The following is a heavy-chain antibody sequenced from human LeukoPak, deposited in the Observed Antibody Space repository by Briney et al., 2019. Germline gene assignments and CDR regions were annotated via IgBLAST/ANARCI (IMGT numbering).Heavy chain of an antibody. CDR1: GFTFSSHA. CDR3: ARDLMAVAGTGFDY. D-gene: IGHD6-19*01. J-gene: IGHJ4*02. V-gene: IGHV3-21*01. Sequence: GGSLRLSCAASGFTFSSHAIHWVRQAPGKGLEWVSSISRAGDYTYSEDSVKGRFTISRDNAKDSLYLQLNSLRAEDTAIYYCARDLMAVAGTGFDYWGQGALVTVSS. CDR2: ISRAGDYT.